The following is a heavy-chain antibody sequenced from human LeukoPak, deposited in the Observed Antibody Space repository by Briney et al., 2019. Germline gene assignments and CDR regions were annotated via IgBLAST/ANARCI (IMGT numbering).Heavy chain of an antibody. CDR2: ITGDDST. Sequence: GGSLRLSCAASGFTFGTFAFSWVRQAPGKGLEWVSSITGDDSTYYADSVKGRFTISRDTSSNTLYLQMNSLRAEDTALYYCAKGYYDFRDYWGQGTLVTVSS. J-gene: IGHJ4*02. D-gene: IGHD3-3*01. CDR3: AKGYYDFRDY. V-gene: IGHV3-23*01. CDR1: GFTFGTFA.